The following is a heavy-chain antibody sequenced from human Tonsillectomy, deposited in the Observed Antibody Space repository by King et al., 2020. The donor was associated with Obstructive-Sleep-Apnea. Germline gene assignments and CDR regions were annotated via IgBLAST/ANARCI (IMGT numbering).Heavy chain of an antibody. J-gene: IGHJ2*01. CDR2: IYWDDDK. D-gene: IGHD6-25*01. V-gene: IGHV2-5*02. CDR3: AHSGNDTSGHWFFDL. Sequence: TLKESGPTLVKPTQTLTLTCTFSGFSLSTSGVAVGWIRQPPGKALEWLALIYWDDDKGYSPSLKTRLTITRATSKNQVALTTTNLDPADTATYYCAHSGNDTSGHWFFDLWGRGTLVTVSS. CDR1: GFSLSTSGVA.